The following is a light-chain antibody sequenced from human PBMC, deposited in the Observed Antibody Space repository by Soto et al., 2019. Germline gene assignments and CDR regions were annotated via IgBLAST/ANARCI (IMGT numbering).Light chain of an antibody. CDR1: TGSVTSDHY. V-gene: IGLV7-46*01. J-gene: IGLJ2*01. CDR3: LLSYSGARV. Sequence: QAVVTQEPSLTVSPGRTVTLTCGSSTGSVTSDHYPYWFQQRPGQAPRTLIYDTSNKHSWTPARFSGSLLGGKAALTLSGTQPEDEAEYYCLLSYSGARVFGGGTQLTVL. CDR2: DTS.